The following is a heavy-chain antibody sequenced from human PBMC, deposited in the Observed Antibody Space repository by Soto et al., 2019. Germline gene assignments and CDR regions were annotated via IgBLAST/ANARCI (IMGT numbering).Heavy chain of an antibody. V-gene: IGHV4-59*08. J-gene: IGHJ3*02. Sequence: QVQLQESGPGLVKPSETLSLTCTVSGGSISSYYWSWIRQPPGKGLEWIGYIYYSGSTNYNPSLKSRVTISVDTSKNQFSLKLSSVTAADTAVYYCARHGALRYCSSTSCYASAFDIWGQGTMVTVSS. CDR2: IYYSGST. D-gene: IGHD2-2*01. CDR1: GGSISSYY. CDR3: ARHGALRYCSSTSCYASAFDI.